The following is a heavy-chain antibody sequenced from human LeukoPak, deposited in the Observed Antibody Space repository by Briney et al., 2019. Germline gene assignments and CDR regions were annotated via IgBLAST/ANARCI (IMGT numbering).Heavy chain of an antibody. CDR2: IYTSGST. Sequence: PPETLSLTCTVSGGSISSYYWSWIRQPAGKGLEWIGRIYTSGSTNYNPSLKSRVTMSVDTSKNQFSLKLSSVTAADTAVYYCARDGPYYDFWSGYSYYYGMDVWGQGTTVTVSS. CDR1: GGSISSYY. V-gene: IGHV4-4*07. CDR3: ARDGPYYDFWSGYSYYYGMDV. D-gene: IGHD3-3*01. J-gene: IGHJ6*02.